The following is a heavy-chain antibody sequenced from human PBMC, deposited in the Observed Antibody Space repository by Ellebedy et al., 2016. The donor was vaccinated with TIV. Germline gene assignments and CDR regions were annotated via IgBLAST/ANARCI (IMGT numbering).Heavy chain of an antibody. J-gene: IGHJ2*01. CDR3: ARASFYDVDLSGWYFDF. Sequence: GGSLRLSCAASGFTVSTNYMTWVRQAPGKGLEWVSLISSGDTTYYADSVKGRFIISSDNSENTLFLQINTLRAEDTAVYYCARASFYDVDLSGWYFDFWGRGTLVTVSS. D-gene: IGHD3-10*02. CDR2: ISSGDTT. V-gene: IGHV3-66*01. CDR1: GFTVSTNY.